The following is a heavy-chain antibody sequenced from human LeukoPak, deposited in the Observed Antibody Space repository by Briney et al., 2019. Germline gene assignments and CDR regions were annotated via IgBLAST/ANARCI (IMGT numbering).Heavy chain of an antibody. Sequence: SQTLSLTCAVSGGSISSGGYSWGWIRQPPGKGLEWIGYIYHSGSTYYNPSIKSRVTISVDGSKNQFSLKLSSVTAADTAVYYCASGGDQPLGFDPWGQGTLVTVSS. CDR1: GGSISSGGYS. CDR3: ASGGDQPLGFDP. J-gene: IGHJ5*02. D-gene: IGHD2-2*01. CDR2: IYHSGST. V-gene: IGHV4-30-2*01.